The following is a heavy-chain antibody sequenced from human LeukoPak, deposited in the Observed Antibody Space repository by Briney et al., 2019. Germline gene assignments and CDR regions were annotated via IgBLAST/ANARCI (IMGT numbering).Heavy chain of an antibody. CDR1: GGSISSYY. CDR2: IYYSGST. D-gene: IGHD2-15*01. V-gene: IGHV4-59*12. Sequence: SETLSLTCTVSGGSISSYYWNWIRQPPGKGLEWIGYIYYSGSTNYNPSLKSRVTISVDTSKNQFSLKLSSVTAADTAVYYCARELGYYAFDIWGQGTMVTVSS. CDR3: ARELGYYAFDI. J-gene: IGHJ3*02.